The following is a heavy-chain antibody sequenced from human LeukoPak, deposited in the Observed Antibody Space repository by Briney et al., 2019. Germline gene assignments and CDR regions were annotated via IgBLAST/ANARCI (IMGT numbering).Heavy chain of an antibody. J-gene: IGHJ4*02. Sequence: GGSLRLSCAASGFTFSSYGMHWVRQAPGKGLEWVSVISYDGSNKYYADSVKGRFTISRDNSKNTLYLQMNSLRAEDTAVYYCAKDRSSVGADYWGQGTLVTVSS. CDR3: AKDRSSVGADY. V-gene: IGHV3-30*18. CDR1: GFTFSSYG. D-gene: IGHD1-26*01. CDR2: ISYDGSNK.